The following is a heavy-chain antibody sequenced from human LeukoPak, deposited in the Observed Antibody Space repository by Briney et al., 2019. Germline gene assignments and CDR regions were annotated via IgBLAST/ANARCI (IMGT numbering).Heavy chain of an antibody. D-gene: IGHD3-10*01. J-gene: IGHJ4*02. CDR2: ATRSGGTT. CDR3: ASLSYYYSSGIEH. V-gene: IGHV3-23*01. Sequence: PGGTLTLSCTASGFTFSDYGISWVRQAPGKGLEWVSSATRSGGTTYYADSVKGRFTISRDTSKNTLYLQMNSLRAEDTAVYYCASLSYYYSSGIEHWGQGTLVTVSS. CDR1: GFTFSDYG.